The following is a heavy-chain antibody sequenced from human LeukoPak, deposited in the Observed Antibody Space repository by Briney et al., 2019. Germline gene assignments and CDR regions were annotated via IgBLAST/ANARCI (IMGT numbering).Heavy chain of an antibody. D-gene: IGHD5-24*01. CDR3: AKDVVGDGYNYFDY. Sequence: GGSLRLSCAASGFTFRSYAMSWIRQAPGEGLEWVSAISGSGGSTYYADSVKGRFTISRDNSKNTLYLQMNSLRAEDTAVYYCAKDVVGDGYNYFDYWGQGTLVTVSS. V-gene: IGHV3-23*01. J-gene: IGHJ4*02. CDR1: GFTFRSYA. CDR2: ISGSGGST.